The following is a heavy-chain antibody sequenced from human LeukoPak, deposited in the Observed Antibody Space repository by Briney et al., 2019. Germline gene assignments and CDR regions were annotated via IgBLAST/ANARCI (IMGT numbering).Heavy chain of an antibody. Sequence: GESLKISCKSSGYSFTSYWLGWVRQMPGKGLEWMGIIYPYDSDTRYSPSFQGQVTISADKSINTAYPQWSNLKASDTAMYYCARHIGYSAWNPDYWGQGTLVTVSS. D-gene: IGHD5-12*01. CDR3: ARHIGYSAWNPDY. J-gene: IGHJ4*02. V-gene: IGHV5-51*01. CDR2: IYPYDSDT. CDR1: GYSFTSYW.